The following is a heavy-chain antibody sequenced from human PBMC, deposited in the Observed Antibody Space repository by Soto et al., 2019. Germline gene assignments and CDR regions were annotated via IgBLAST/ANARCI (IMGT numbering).Heavy chain of an antibody. V-gene: IGHV3-23*01. Sequence: PGGSLRLSCAASGLTFSSYSMNWVRQAPGKGLEWVSAISGSGGCTYYADSVKGRFTISRDNSKNTLYLQMNSLRAEDTAVYYCARDKWLDLWGQGTLVTVSS. CDR2: ISGSGGCT. CDR1: GLTFSSYS. D-gene: IGHD6-19*01. CDR3: ARDKWLDL. J-gene: IGHJ4*02.